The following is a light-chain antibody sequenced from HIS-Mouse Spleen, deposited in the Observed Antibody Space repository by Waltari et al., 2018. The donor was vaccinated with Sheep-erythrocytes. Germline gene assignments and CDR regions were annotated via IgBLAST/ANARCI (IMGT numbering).Light chain of an antibody. V-gene: IGLV3-1*01. Sequence: SYELTQPPSVSVSPGQTASITCSGDKLGDQYACWYQQKPGQSPVLGIYQDSKRPSGIPERFSGSNSGNTATLTISGTQAMDEADYYCQAWDSSTAWVFGGGTKLTVL. CDR2: QDS. J-gene: IGLJ3*02. CDR3: QAWDSSTAWV. CDR1: KLGDQY.